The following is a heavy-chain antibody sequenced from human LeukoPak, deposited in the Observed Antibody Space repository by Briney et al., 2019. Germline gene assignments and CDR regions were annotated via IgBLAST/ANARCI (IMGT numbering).Heavy chain of an antibody. CDR1: GGSISSSSYY. D-gene: IGHD2-15*01. J-gene: IGHJ5*02. CDR2: IYYSGST. Sequence: SETLSLTCTVSGGSISSSSYYWGWIRRPPGKGLEGIGSIYYSGSTYYNPSLKSRVTISVDTSKNQFSLKLSSVTAADTAVYYCARHGVVAATYSWFDPWGQGTLVTVSS. V-gene: IGHV4-39*01. CDR3: ARHGVVAATYSWFDP.